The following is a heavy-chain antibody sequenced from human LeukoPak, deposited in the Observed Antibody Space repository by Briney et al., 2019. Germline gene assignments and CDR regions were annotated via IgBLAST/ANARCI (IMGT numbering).Heavy chain of an antibody. J-gene: IGHJ5*02. CDR3: ARGLSPRIAARWFDP. CDR1: GGSISSYY. CDR2: INHSGST. Sequence: SSETLSLTCTVSGGSISSYYWSWIRQPPGRGLEWIGEINHSGSTNYNPSLKSRVTISVDTSKNQFSLKLSSVTAADTAVYYCARGLSPRIAARWFDPWGQGTLVTVSS. V-gene: IGHV4-34*01. D-gene: IGHD6-13*01.